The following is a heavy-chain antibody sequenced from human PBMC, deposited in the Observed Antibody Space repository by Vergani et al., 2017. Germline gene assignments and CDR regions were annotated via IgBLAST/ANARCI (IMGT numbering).Heavy chain of an antibody. J-gene: IGHJ4*02. Sequence: EVQLLESGGGFVPPGGSLRLSCAASGFTFISYAMSWVRQAPGKGLEWVSSISGSGADTHYADSVKGRFTISRDNLENTLYLQMNSLRAEDTAVYYCAKSRVLPTGPFDFWGQGTLVTVSS. CDR3: AKSRVLPTGPFDF. V-gene: IGHV3-23*01. D-gene: IGHD1-1*01. CDR2: ISGSGADT. CDR1: GFTFISYA.